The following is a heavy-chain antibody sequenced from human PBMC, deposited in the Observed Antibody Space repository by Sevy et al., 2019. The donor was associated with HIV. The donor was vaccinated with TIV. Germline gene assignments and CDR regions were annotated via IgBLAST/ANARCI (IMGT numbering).Heavy chain of an antibody. CDR2: IYYSGET. V-gene: IGHV4-39*01. CDR3: ARNLRGLYHFDS. J-gene: IGHJ4*02. Sequence: SETLSLTYTVSGGSISSSRYSWAWIRQPPGRGLGWIGTIYYSGETYYNPSLRGRVTMSVDTSKNQFSLRLNSATAADTAVYYCARNLRGLYHFDSWGQGNLVTVSS. D-gene: IGHD3-16*01. CDR1: GGSISSSRYS.